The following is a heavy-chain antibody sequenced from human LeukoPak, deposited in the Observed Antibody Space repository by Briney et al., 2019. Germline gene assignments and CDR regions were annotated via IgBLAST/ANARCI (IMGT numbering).Heavy chain of an antibody. D-gene: IGHD5-24*01. Sequence: ASVKVSCKASGCTFTSYAISWVRQAPGQGLEWMGVINPIFGSTNYAQKFQGRVTITMDKSTSTDYMELSSLRSEDTAVYYCALIRGRDGYNGGIGAFAVWGEGRIVSVSS. CDR2: INPIFGST. CDR1: GCTFTSYA. CDR3: ALIRGRDGYNGGIGAFAV. V-gene: IGHV1-69*05. J-gene: IGHJ3*01.